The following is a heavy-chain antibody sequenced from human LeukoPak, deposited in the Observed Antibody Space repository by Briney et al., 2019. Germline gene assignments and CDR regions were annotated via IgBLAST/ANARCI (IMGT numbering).Heavy chain of an antibody. CDR3: ARGLIGGYSGSYWDDYFDY. Sequence: PSQTLSLACTVSGGSISSGGYYWSWIRQPPGKGLEWIGYIYHSGSTYYNPSLKSRVTISVDRSKNQFSLKLSSVTAADTAVYYCARGLIGGYSGSYWDDYFDYWGQGTLVTVSS. V-gene: IGHV4-30-2*01. CDR2: IYHSGST. J-gene: IGHJ4*02. CDR1: GGSISSGGYY. D-gene: IGHD1-26*01.